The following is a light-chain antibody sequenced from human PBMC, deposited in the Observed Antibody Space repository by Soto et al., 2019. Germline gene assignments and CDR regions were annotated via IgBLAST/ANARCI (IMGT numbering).Light chain of an antibody. CDR3: QQYGSSPVLT. CDR2: GAS. Sequence: DIVLTQSPATLSLSPGERASLSCRASQSVSSSYLAWYQQKPGQAPRLLIYGASSRATGIPDRFSGSGSGTDFTLTISRLEPEDFAVYYCQQYGSSPVLTFGGGTKVDIK. CDR1: QSVSSSY. J-gene: IGKJ4*01. V-gene: IGKV3-20*01.